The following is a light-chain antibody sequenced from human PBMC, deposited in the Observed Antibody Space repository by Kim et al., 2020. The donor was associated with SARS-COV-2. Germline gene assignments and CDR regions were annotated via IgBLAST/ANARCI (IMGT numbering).Light chain of an antibody. J-gene: IGLJ3*02. Sequence: QSVTISCTGTGGVVGGYDHVSWYQEPPGAAPKLMIYVVSNRPSGVPDRFSGSKSGNTASLTISGLQAEDEADYYCSSYTSSSTWVLGGGTRLSVL. V-gene: IGLV2-18*02. CDR3: SSYTSSSTWV. CDR1: GGVVGGYDH. CDR2: VVS.